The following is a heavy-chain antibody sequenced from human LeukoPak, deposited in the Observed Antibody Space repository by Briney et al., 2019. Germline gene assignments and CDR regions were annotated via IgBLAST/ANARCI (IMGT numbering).Heavy chain of an antibody. CDR2: INHIEST. Sequence: PSETLSLTCAVYGGSFSGYYWSGLRQPPGKGLERMGEINHIESTNYNPPLKSRVTISVDSSKNQFSLKLSSVTAADTAVYYCAREAWSSTFFDYWGQGTLVTVSS. V-gene: IGHV4-34*01. CDR1: GGSFSGYY. D-gene: IGHD6-6*01. CDR3: AREAWSSTFFDY. J-gene: IGHJ4*02.